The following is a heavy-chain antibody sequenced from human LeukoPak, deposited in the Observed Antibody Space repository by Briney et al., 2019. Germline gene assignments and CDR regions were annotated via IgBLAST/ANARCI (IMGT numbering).Heavy chain of an antibody. D-gene: IGHD6-13*01. J-gene: IGHJ4*02. CDR2: ISSSGDII. CDR3: ARDTSSSWYLDY. Sequence: GGSLRLSCAASGFTFSSYSKNWVRQAPGKGLEWVSYISSSGDIIYYADSVKGRFTISRDNAKKSLYLQMNSLRDEDTAVYYCARDTSSSWYLDYWGQGTLVTVSS. V-gene: IGHV3-48*02. CDR1: GFTFSSYS.